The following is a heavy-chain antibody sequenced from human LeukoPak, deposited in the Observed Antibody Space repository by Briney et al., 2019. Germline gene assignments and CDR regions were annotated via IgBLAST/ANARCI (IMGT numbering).Heavy chain of an antibody. V-gene: IGHV1-8*01. CDR1: GYTFTSYD. CDR3: ARGRGGDYLFDY. CDR2: MNPNSGNT. Sequence: ASVKVSCKASGYTFTSYDINWVRQATGQGLEWMGWMNPNSGNTGYAQKFQGRVTMTRNTSITTAYMELSSLRSEDTAVYYCARGRGGDYLFDYWGQGTLVTVSS. J-gene: IGHJ4*02. D-gene: IGHD4-17*01.